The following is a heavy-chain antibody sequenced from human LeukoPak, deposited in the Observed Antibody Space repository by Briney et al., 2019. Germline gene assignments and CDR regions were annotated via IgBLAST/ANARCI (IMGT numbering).Heavy chain of an antibody. CDR3: ARDPGYCSSTSCPWSFDI. CDR1: GYTATSHG. CDR2: ISAYNGNT. J-gene: IGHJ3*02. V-gene: IGHV1-18*01. D-gene: IGHD2-2*01. Sequence: ASVKVSCKASGYTATSHGISWVPQAPGQGLEWMGWISAYNGNTNYAQKLQGRVTMPTDTSTSTAYMELRSLRSDDTAVYYCARDPGYCSSTSCPWSFDIWGQGTMVTVSS.